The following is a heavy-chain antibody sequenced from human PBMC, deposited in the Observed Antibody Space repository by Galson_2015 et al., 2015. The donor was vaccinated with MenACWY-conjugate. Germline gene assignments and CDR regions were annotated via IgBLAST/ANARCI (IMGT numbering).Heavy chain of an antibody. J-gene: IGHJ4*02. D-gene: IGHD6-13*01. CDR1: GFSVSSNF. Sequence: SLRLSCAASGFSVSSNFVTWVRQAPGKGLEWVSIIYSGGSTYYADSVKGRFTISRDNSKNTLYLQMNSLRGEDTAVYYCVSGSWYFDYWGQGTLVTVSS. CDR2: IYSGGST. CDR3: VSGSWYFDY. V-gene: IGHV3-66*02.